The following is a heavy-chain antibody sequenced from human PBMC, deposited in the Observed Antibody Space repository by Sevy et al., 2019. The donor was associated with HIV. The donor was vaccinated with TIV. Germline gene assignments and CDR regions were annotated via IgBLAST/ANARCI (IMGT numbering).Heavy chain of an antibody. CDR1: GFSLNTSGVG. Sequence: SGPTLVKPAQTLTLTCSFSGFSLNTSGVGVGWIRLPPGKALEWLALIFWDEEKRSSPPLKNRLTITKDTSKNQVVLTITNMDPVDTATYYCARFLKGDYTNYFDSWDQGSLVTVSS. V-gene: IGHV2-5*02. J-gene: IGHJ4*02. CDR2: IFWDEEK. D-gene: IGHD4-4*01. CDR3: ARFLKGDYTNYFDS.